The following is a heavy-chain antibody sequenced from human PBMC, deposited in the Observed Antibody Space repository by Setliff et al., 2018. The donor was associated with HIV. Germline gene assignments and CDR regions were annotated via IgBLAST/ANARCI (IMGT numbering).Heavy chain of an antibody. Sequence: ASVKVSCKTSGVSFSSYAISWVRQAPGQGLEWMGGIIPMFGATNYAQKFQGRVTITADGSTNTAYMELSSLRSEDTAVYYCARDPFPSTNYYDSSMYPFAQFFQHWGQGTPVTVSS. J-gene: IGHJ1*01. D-gene: IGHD3-22*01. CDR3: ARDPFPSTNYYDSSMYPFAQFFQH. CDR2: IIPMFGAT. CDR1: GVSFSSYA. V-gene: IGHV1-69*13.